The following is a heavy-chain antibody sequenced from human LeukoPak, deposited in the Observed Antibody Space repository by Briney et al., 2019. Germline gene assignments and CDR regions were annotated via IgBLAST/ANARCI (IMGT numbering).Heavy chain of an antibody. CDR1: VGTFSSYA. CDR2: IIPIFGTA. Sequence: SVKVSCKASVGTFSSYAISWVRQAPGQGLEWMGGIIPIFGTANYAQKFQGRVTITADKSTSTAYMELSSLRSEDTAVYYCAKDDAWLQYGNWGRGTLVTVSS. V-gene: IGHV1-69*06. CDR3: AKDDAWLQYGN. J-gene: IGHJ4*02. D-gene: IGHD5-24*01.